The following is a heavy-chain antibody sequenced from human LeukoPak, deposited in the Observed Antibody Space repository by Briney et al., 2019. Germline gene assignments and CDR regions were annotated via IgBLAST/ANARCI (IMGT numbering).Heavy chain of an antibody. CDR2: ISAYNGNT. CDR1: GYTFTSYG. V-gene: IGHV1-18*01. CDR3: ARELRLAYDYVWGSYRYSNWFDP. J-gene: IGHJ5*02. Sequence: ASVKVSCKASGYTFTSYGISWVRQAPGQGLEWMGWISAYNGNTNYAQKLQGRVTMTTDTSTSTAYMELSSLRSEDTAVYYCARELRLAYDYVWGSYRYSNWFDPWGQGTLVTVSS. D-gene: IGHD3-16*02.